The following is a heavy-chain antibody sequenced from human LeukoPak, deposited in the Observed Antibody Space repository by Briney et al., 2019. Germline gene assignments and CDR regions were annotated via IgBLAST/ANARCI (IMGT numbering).Heavy chain of an antibody. J-gene: IGHJ4*01. Sequence: SETLSLTCTVSGGSISSGSYYWSWIRQPAGKGLEWIGRIYTSGSTNYNPSLKSRVTISVDTSKNQFSLKLSSVTAADTAVYYCLRDTIGNFISDYWGHGILVTVSS. V-gene: IGHV4-61*02. CDR1: GGSISSGSYY. D-gene: IGHD1-7*01. CDR2: IYTSGST. CDR3: LRDTIGNFISDY.